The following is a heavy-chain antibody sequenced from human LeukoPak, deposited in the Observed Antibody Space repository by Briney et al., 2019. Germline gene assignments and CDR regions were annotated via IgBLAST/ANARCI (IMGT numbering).Heavy chain of an antibody. CDR3: ARGRDCSSTSCHTGGFDY. Sequence: SETLSLTCAVYGGSFSGYYWSWIRQPPGKGLEWIGEINLSGSTNYNPSLKSRVTISVDTSKNQFSLKLSSVTAADTAVYYCARGRDCSSTSCHTGGFDYWGQGTLVTVSS. J-gene: IGHJ4*02. CDR1: GGSFSGYY. D-gene: IGHD2-2*02. CDR2: INLSGST. V-gene: IGHV4-34*01.